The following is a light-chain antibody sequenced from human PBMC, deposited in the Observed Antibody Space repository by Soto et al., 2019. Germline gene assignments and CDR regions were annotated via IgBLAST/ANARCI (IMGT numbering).Light chain of an antibody. CDR3: QQRSNWPPIT. CDR1: QSVSSN. Sequence: EIVLTQSPATQSLSPGERSALSCRASQSVSSNLAWYQQKPGQAPRLLIYGASNRATGIPARFSGSGSGTDFTLTISSLEPEDFAVYYCQQRSNWPPITFGQGTGLEIK. J-gene: IGKJ5*01. CDR2: GAS. V-gene: IGKV3-11*01.